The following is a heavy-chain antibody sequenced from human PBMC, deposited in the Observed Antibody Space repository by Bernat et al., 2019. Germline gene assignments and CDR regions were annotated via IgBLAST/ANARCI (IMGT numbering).Heavy chain of an antibody. CDR3: AKGIGGNGDFYYYMDV. Sequence: EEQLLESGGGLVQPGGSLRLSCAASGFTFGNYAMTWVRQAPGKGLEWVSGIGGRGGSTSYTDSVKGRYTISRDNSKSTLYLQLNSLGAEDTAVDYCAKGIGGNGDFYYYMDVWGKGTTVTVSS. D-gene: IGHD3-10*01. CDR1: GFTFGNYA. J-gene: IGHJ6*03. CDR2: IGGRGGST. V-gene: IGHV3-23*01.